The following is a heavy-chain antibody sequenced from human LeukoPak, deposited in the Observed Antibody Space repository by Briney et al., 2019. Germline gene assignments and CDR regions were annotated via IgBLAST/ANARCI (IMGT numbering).Heavy chain of an antibody. J-gene: IGHJ3*02. CDR1: GGSFSGDY. CDR3: ARALGAFDI. Sequence: SETLSLTCGVYGGSFSGDYWSWVRQPPGKGLEWIGEINHSGSASYNPSLKSRVTISVDKSKNQVSLKLNSVTAADTAVYYCARALGAFDIWGQGTMVTVSS. V-gene: IGHV4-34*01. CDR2: INHSGSA.